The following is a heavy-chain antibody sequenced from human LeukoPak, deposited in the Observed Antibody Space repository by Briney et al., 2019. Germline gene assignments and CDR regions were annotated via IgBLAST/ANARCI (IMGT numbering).Heavy chain of an antibody. V-gene: IGHV1-46*01. Sequence: ASVKVSCKASGYTFTRFYMNWVRQAPGQGLEWMGIINPSGGSRNFAQKFQDRVTMTMDTSTSTVYMELSSLRSEDTAVYYCARGDGYNWAFDYWGQGTLVTVSS. CDR1: GYTFTRFY. CDR3: ARGDGYNWAFDY. D-gene: IGHD5-24*01. J-gene: IGHJ4*02. CDR2: INPSGGSR.